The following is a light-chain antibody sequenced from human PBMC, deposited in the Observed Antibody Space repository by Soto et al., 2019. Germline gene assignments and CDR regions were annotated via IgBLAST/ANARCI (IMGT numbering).Light chain of an antibody. CDR3: QQYGSSRRWLT. CDR1: QSVSSSY. J-gene: IGKJ4*01. Sequence: EIVLTQSPGTLSLSPGERATLSCRASQSVSSSYLAWYQQKPGQAPRLLIYGASSRATGTPARFSGSGSGTDFTLTISRLEPEDFAVYYCQQYGSSRRWLTFGGGTKVEIK. CDR2: GAS. V-gene: IGKV3-20*01.